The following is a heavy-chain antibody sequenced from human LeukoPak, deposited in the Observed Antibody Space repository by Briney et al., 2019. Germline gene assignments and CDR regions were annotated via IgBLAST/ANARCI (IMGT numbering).Heavy chain of an antibody. V-gene: IGHV3-30-3*01. J-gene: IGHJ4*02. CDR3: ARVLPKYSSGWCCDY. CDR2: ISYDGSNK. Sequence: TGGSLRLSCAASGFTFSSYAMYWVRQAPGKGLEWVAVISYDGSNKYYADSVKGRFTISRDNSKNTLYLQMNSLRAEDTAVYYCARVLPKYSSGWCCDYWGQGTLVTVSS. CDR1: GFTFSSYA. D-gene: IGHD6-19*01.